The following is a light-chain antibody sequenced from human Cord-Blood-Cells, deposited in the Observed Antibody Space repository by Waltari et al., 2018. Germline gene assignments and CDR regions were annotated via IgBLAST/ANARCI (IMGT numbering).Light chain of an antibody. Sequence: QSALTQPASVSGSPGQSITISCTGTSSDVGGYNYVSWYQQHPGKAPKLIIYDVSNRLSGVSNRFAGSKSGNTASLAISGLQAEDEADYYCSSYTSSSTLEVFGGGTKLTVL. CDR1: SSDVGGYNY. J-gene: IGLJ3*02. V-gene: IGLV2-14*01. CDR2: DVS. CDR3: SSYTSSSTLEV.